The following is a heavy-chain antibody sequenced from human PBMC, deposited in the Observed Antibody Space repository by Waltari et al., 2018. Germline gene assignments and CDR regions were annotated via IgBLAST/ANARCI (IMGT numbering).Heavy chain of an antibody. Sequence: QVQLAESGGGLVKPGGSLRLPCAGLGFTFGDYYMGWIRQAPGKGLEWVSFISSSGATTYYADSVKDRFTISRDNSNNSVSLQMHSLRVEDTALYYCARPQRGYYGMDVWGQGTTVTVAS. CDR2: ISSSGATT. J-gene: IGHJ6*02. CDR3: ARPQRGYYGMDV. V-gene: IGHV3-11*01. CDR1: GFTFGDYY.